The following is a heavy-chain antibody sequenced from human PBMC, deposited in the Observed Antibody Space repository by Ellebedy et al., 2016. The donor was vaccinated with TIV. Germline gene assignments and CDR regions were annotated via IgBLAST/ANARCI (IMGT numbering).Heavy chain of an antibody. D-gene: IGHD2-8*02. CDR2: ISWNSATI. Sequence: SLKISXAASGFTFGDYAIHWVRQAPGKGLEWVSGISWNSATIGYADSVKGRFTISRDNAKNSLYLQMNSLRDGDTAVYFCAKAWGATGGFAPFDYWGQGALVTVSS. J-gene: IGHJ4*02. CDR3: AKAWGATGGFAPFDY. V-gene: IGHV3-9*01. CDR1: GFTFGDYA.